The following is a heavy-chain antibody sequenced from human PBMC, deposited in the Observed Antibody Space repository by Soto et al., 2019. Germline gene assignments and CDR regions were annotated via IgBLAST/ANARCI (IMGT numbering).Heavy chain of an antibody. J-gene: IGHJ5*02. CDR2: IIPIFGTA. CDR3: ARGGEYSSSPFPYNWFDP. Sequence: GASVKVSCKASGGTFSSYAISWVRQAPGQGLEWMGGIIPIFGTANYAQRFQGRVTITADESTSTAYMELSSLRSEDTAVYYCARGGEYSSSPFPYNWFDPWGQGTLVTVSS. V-gene: IGHV1-69*13. CDR1: GGTFSSYA. D-gene: IGHD6-13*01.